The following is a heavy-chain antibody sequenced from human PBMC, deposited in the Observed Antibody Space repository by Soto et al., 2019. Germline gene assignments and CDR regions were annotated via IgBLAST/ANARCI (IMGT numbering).Heavy chain of an antibody. CDR3: ARVTPTKGGDY. J-gene: IGHJ4*02. Sequence: QVQLVESGGGVVQPGRSLRLSCAASGFTFSSYAMHWVRQAPGKGLEWVAVISYDGSNKYYADSVKGRFTISRDNSKNTLCLQMNSLRAEDTAVDYCARVTPTKGGDYWGQGTLVTVSS. D-gene: IGHD4-4*01. CDR2: ISYDGSNK. CDR1: GFTFSSYA. V-gene: IGHV3-30-3*01.